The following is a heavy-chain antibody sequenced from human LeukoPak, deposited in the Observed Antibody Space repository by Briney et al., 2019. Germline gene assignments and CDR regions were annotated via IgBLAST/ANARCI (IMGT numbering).Heavy chain of an antibody. CDR3: MRVRNSNNWWGPFDI. D-gene: IGHD1-1*01. J-gene: IGHJ3*02. Sequence: ASVKVSCKAFGYTFGTSSITWVRQAPGQRLEWMGWISPNNGNTHYAQGVQGRVTMTTDTSRSTAYMELRSLRSDDTAVYYCMRVRNSNNWWGPFDIWGQGTMVTVSS. V-gene: IGHV1-18*01. CDR1: GYTFGTSS. CDR2: ISPNNGNT.